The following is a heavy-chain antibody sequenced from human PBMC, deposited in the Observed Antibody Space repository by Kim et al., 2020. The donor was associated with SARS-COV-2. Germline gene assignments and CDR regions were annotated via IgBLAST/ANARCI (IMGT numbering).Heavy chain of an antibody. V-gene: IGHV4-34*01. CDR2: INHSGST. CDR1: GGSFSGYY. Sequence: SETLSLTCAVYGGSFSGYYWSWIRQPPGKGLEWIGEINHSGSTNYNPSLKSRVTTSVDTSKNQFSLKLSSVTAADTAVYYCARGGGGDYFHYYYYMDVWGKGTTVTVSS. D-gene: IGHD4-17*01. CDR3: ARGGGGDYFHYYYYMDV. J-gene: IGHJ6*03.